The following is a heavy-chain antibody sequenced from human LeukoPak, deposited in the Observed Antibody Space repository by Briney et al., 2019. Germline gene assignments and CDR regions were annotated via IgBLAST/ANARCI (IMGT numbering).Heavy chain of an antibody. J-gene: IGHJ4*02. D-gene: IGHD3-10*01. V-gene: IGHV3-21*01. CDR2: ISSSSSYI. CDR3: ASNYYGSGSYYNADDY. Sequence: PGGSLRLSCAASGFTFSSYSMNWVRQAPGKGLEWVSSISSSSSYIYYADSVKGRFTISRDNAKNSLYLQIDSLRAEDTAVYYCASNYYGSGSYYNADDYSGQGTLVTVSS. CDR1: GFTFSSYS.